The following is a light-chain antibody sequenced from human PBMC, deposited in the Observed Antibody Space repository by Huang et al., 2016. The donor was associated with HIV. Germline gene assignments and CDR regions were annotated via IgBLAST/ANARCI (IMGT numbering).Light chain of an antibody. CDR3: QHYDTHPYT. J-gene: IGKJ2*01. CDR2: KAS. CDR1: QSISRW. V-gene: IGKV1-5*03. Sequence: DIQMTQSPSTLSASVGDRVTITCRASQSISRWLVWFQQKPGKAPKLLIYKASSLQSGVPSRFSGSGSGTEFTLTISRLQPDDFATYYCQHYDTHPYTFGQGTKVEIK.